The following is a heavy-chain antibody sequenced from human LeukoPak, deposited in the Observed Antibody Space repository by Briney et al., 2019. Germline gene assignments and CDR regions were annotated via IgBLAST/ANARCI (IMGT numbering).Heavy chain of an antibody. Sequence: SETLSLTCAVYDGSFSYYYWSWIRQPPGKGLEWIGEINPSESTDYNPSLKSRVTISQDTSKKQFSLKLSSVTAADTAVYYCARARRGGYRVRDAFDIWGQGTMVTVSA. CDR3: ARARRGGYRVRDAFDI. V-gene: IGHV4-34*01. J-gene: IGHJ3*02. CDR2: INPSEST. D-gene: IGHD5/OR15-5a*01. CDR1: DGSFSYYY.